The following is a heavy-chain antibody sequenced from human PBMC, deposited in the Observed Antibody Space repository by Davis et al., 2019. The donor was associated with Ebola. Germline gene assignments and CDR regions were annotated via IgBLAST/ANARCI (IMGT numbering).Heavy chain of an antibody. J-gene: IGHJ6*02. CDR1: GFTFSGSA. CDR2: IRSKANSYAT. V-gene: IGHV3-73*01. Sequence: GESLKISCAASGFTFSGSAMHWVRQASGKGLEWVGRIRSKANSYATAYAASVKGRFTISRDNAKNSLYLQMNSLRAEDTAVYYCARGTGGSGSYPGYYGMDVWGQGTTVTVSS. D-gene: IGHD3-10*01. CDR3: ARGTGGSGSYPGYYGMDV.